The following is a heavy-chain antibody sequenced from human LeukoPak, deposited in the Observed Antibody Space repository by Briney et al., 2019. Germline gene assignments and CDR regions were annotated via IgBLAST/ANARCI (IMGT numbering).Heavy chain of an antibody. CDR3: ARSREPGRDGDY. V-gene: IGHV3-74*01. CDR1: GFTFSSYW. D-gene: IGHD5-24*01. CDR2: INGDGSST. Sequence: PGGSLRLSCAASGFTFSSYWMHWVRQGPGKGLIWVSRINGDGSSTSYADSVKGRFTISRDNAKNTLYLQMNSLRVEDTAVYCCARSREPGRDGDYWGQGTLVTVSS. J-gene: IGHJ4*02.